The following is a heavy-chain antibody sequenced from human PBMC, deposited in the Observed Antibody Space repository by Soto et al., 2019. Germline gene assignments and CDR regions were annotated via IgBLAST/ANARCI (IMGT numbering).Heavy chain of an antibody. J-gene: IGHJ5*01. CDR3: AREAASGGWYDS. CDR2: IKQDGSEK. Sequence: EVQLVESGGGLVQPGGSLRLSCAASGFTFRSNWMSWVRQAPGKGLEWVANIKQDGSEKYYVDSVKGRFTISRDNAKNSLYLQMNSLRAEDTAIYYCAREAASGGWYDSWGQGSLVTVSS. CDR1: GFTFRSNW. D-gene: IGHD6-25*01. V-gene: IGHV3-7*01.